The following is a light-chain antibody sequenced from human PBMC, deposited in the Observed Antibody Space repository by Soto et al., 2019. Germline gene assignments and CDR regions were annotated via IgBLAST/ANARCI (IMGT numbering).Light chain of an antibody. CDR1: QSISSW. CDR2: DVS. J-gene: IGKJ2*01. Sequence: DIQMTQSPSTLSASVGVRVTITCRASQSISSWLAWYQQKPGKAPKPLIYDVSSLESGVPSRFSGSGSGTEFTLTISSLKPDDFATYYCQQYNSYHTFGQGTKLEIK. CDR3: QQYNSYHT. V-gene: IGKV1-5*01.